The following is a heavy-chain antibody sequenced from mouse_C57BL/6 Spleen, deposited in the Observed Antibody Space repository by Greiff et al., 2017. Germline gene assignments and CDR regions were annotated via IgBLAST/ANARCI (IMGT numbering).Heavy chain of an antibody. J-gene: IGHJ2*01. Sequence: EVQVVESGGGLVKPGGSLKLSCAASGFTFSSYTMSWVRQTPAQRLEWVATISGGGGNTYYPDSVKGRFTLSRDNAKNTLYLQMSSLRSEDTALYYCARHVVGFDYWGQGTTLTVSS. CDR3: ARHVVGFDY. CDR2: ISGGGGNT. CDR1: GFTFSSYT. D-gene: IGHD1-1*02. V-gene: IGHV5-9*01.